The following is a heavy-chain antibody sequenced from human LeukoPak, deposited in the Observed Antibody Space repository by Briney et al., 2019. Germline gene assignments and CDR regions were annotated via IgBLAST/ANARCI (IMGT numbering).Heavy chain of an antibody. CDR2: ISANNGNT. D-gene: IGHD3-16*01. CDR1: GYTFSSHG. CDR3: ARGGTAGRYYFDY. V-gene: IGHV1-18*01. Sequence: ASVKVFCKASGYTFSSHGITWVRQAAGQGLKWMGWISANNGNTNYAQKLQGRVTVTTDTSTSIAYMELRSLRSDDTAVYYCARGGTAGRYYFDYWGQGTLVTVSS. J-gene: IGHJ4*02.